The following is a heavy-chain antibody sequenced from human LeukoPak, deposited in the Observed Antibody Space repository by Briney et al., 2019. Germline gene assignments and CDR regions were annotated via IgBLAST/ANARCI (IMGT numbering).Heavy chain of an antibody. J-gene: IGHJ4*02. CDR2: IYYSGST. D-gene: IGHD3-16*01. V-gene: IGHV4-59*01. CDR3: ARGGDYDYVWGSPMGWGIFDY. CDR1: GGSISSYY. Sequence: SETLSLTCTVSGGSISSYYWSWIRQPPGKGLEWIGYIYYSGSTNYNPSLKSRVTISVDTSKNQFSLKLSSVTAADTAVYYCARGGDYDYVWGSPMGWGIFDYWGQGTLVTVSS.